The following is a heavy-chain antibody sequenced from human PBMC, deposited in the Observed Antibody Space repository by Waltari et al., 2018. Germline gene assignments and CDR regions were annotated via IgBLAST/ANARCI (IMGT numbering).Heavy chain of an antibody. V-gene: IGHV1-69*12. CDR1: GGTFSSYA. CDR2: IIPICGTA. D-gene: IGHD2-8*01. J-gene: IGHJ4*02. CDR3: ARGPRYPVYANSPPPDY. Sequence: QVQLVQSGAEVKKPGSSVKVSCKASGGTFSSYAISWVRQAPGQGLEWMGGIIPICGTANYAQKFQGRVTMTADESTSTAYMELSSLRSEDTAVYYCARGPRYPVYANSPPPDYWGQGTLVTVSS.